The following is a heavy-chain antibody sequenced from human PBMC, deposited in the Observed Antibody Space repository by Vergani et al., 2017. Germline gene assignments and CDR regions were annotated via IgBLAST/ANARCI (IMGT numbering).Heavy chain of an antibody. Sequence: QITLKESGPTLVQPTQTLTLTCTFSGFSFSTSGVGVGWIRQPPGKALEWLAIIYWYDDKRYSPSLKSRITITKDTTKNQVVLTMTHIDPVDTATYYCTHSGSYYYYDMDVWGKGTTVTVSS. CDR3: THSGSYYYYDMDV. CDR1: GFSFSTSGVG. J-gene: IGHJ6*03. D-gene: IGHD2-15*01. CDR2: IYWYDDK. V-gene: IGHV2-5*01.